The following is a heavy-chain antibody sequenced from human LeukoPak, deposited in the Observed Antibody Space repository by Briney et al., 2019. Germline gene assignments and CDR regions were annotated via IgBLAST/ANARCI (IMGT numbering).Heavy chain of an antibody. J-gene: IGHJ4*02. V-gene: IGHV6-1*01. CDR3: ARDLHFALDY. D-gene: IGHD2/OR15-2a*01. Sequence: SQTLSLTCAISGDSVSSTGSAWNRIRQSPSRGLEWLGRTYYRSNWNSDYAVSVKSRITISPDTSKNQFSLQLSSVTPEDTALYFCARDLHFALDYWGQGTLVTVAS. CDR2: TYYRSNWNS. CDR1: GDSVSSTGSA.